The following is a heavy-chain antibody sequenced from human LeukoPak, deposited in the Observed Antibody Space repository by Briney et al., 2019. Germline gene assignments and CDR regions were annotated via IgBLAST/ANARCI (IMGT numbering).Heavy chain of an antibody. V-gene: IGHV3-53*01. J-gene: IGHJ4*02. CDR2: IYISGTT. Sequence: GGSLRLSCTASGFSVSNYYMSWVRQAPGKGLEWVSVIYISGTTSYADSMKGRFTISRDNAKNSLYLQMNSLRAEDTAVYYCARYQTDKWNYVIYFDYWGQGTLVTVSS. D-gene: IGHD1-7*01. CDR1: GFSVSNYY. CDR3: ARYQTDKWNYVIYFDY.